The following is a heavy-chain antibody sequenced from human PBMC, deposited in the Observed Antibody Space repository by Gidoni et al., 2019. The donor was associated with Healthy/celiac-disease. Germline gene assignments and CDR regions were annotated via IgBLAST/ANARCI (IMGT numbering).Heavy chain of an antibody. V-gene: IGHV1-18*01. Sequence: QVQLVQSGAEVKKPGASVKVSCKASGYTVTSYGISWVRQAPGQGLEWMGWISAYNGNTNYAQKLQGRVTMTTDTSTSTAYMELRSLRSDDTAVYYCAREGGRYDFWSGYDPGQLGPWGQGTLVTVSS. D-gene: IGHD3-3*01. CDR2: ISAYNGNT. CDR1: GYTVTSYG. J-gene: IGHJ5*02. CDR3: AREGGRYDFWSGYDPGQLGP.